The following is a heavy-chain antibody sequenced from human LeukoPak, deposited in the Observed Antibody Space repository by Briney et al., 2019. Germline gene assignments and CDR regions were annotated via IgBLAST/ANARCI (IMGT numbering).Heavy chain of an antibody. CDR3: TKVLAGGILAY. CDR1: GFTFSSYA. D-gene: IGHD2-15*01. J-gene: IGHJ4*02. CDR2: ISGSGGST. Sequence: GGSLRLSCAASGFTFSSYALSWVRQAPGKGLEWVSAISGSGGSTYYADSLKGRFTISRDNSKNTLYLQMNSLGAEDTAVYYCTKVLAGGILAYWGQGTLVTVSS. V-gene: IGHV3-23*01.